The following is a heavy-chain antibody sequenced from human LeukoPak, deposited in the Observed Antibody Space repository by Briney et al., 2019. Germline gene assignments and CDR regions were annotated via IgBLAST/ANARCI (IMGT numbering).Heavy chain of an antibody. CDR3: LSGSWYFDY. CDR2: ISYDGTKK. V-gene: IGHV3-30*03. J-gene: IGHJ4*02. D-gene: IGHD6-19*01. Sequence: GGSLRLSCAAPGFSFSNYGMHWVRQAPGKGLEWVAVISYDGTKKYYADSVKGRFTISGDNSKNTVYLQMNSLRGEDTAVYYCLSGSWYFDYWGQGTLVTVSS. CDR1: GFSFSNYG.